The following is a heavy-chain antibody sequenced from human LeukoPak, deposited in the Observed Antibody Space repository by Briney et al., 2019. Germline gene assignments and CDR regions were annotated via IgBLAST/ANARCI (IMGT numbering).Heavy chain of an antibody. CDR3: ARGHRLRFRFFDY. CDR2: IRYDGSNK. V-gene: IGHV3-30*02. Sequence: GGSLRLSCAASGFTFSSYGMHWVRQAPGKGPEWVAFIRYDGSNKYYADSVKGRFTISRDNSKNTLYLQMNSLRAEDTAVYYCARGHRLRFRFFDYWGQGTLVTVSS. D-gene: IGHD3-3*01. J-gene: IGHJ4*01. CDR1: GFTFSSYG.